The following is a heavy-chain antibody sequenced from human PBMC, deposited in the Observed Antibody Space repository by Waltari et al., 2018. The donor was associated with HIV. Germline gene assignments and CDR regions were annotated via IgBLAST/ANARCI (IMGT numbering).Heavy chain of an antibody. Sequence: QVQLVQPGVEVKKTGASVKVSCKASGYSFSRYGISWVRQAPGQGLEWMGWVKTYNGNTNYAQNLQVRLTLTTDTSTGTAYMELRSLRSDDTAVYYCARDYDEESAYRRGMDVWGQGTTGTVSS. J-gene: IGHJ6*02. D-gene: IGHD3-3*01. CDR1: GYSFSRYG. V-gene: IGHV1-18*01. CDR3: ARDYDEESAYRRGMDV. CDR2: VKTYNGNT.